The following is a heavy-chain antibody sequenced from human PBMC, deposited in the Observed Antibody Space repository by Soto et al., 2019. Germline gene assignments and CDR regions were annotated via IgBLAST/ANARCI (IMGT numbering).Heavy chain of an antibody. Sequence: GESLKISCKGSGYSFTSYWIGWVRQMPGKGLGWMGIIYPGDSDTRYSPSFQGQVTISADKSISTAYLQWSSLKASDTAMYYCARHAYNWNGEYYYYGMDVWGQGTTVTVSS. D-gene: IGHD1-1*01. CDR2: IYPGDSDT. J-gene: IGHJ6*02. CDR1: GYSFTSYW. CDR3: ARHAYNWNGEYYYYGMDV. V-gene: IGHV5-51*01.